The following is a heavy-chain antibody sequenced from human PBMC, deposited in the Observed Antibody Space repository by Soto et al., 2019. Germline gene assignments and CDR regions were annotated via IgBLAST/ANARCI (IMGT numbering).Heavy chain of an antibody. V-gene: IGHV3-33*01. D-gene: IGHD5-12*01. CDR3: ARGGVATILPYYYYMDV. J-gene: IGHJ6*03. CDR2: IWYDGSNK. Sequence: PGGSLILSCAASGFTFSSYGMHWVRQAPGKGLEWVAVIWYDGSNKYYADSVKGRFTISRDNSKNTLYLQMNSLRAEDTAVYYCARGGVATILPYYYYMDVWGKGTTVTGSS. CDR1: GFTFSSYG.